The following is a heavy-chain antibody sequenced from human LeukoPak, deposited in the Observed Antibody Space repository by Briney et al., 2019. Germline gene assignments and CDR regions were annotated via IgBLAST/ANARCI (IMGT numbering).Heavy chain of an antibody. D-gene: IGHD3-22*01. Sequence: SETLSLTCTVSGGSISSDWYWCWVRQPPGNGLEWIGAIYRNGATYYHPSLKSRFTISLDTSKNQFSLRLNSVTAADTAVYYCARAKRDYYDNSGYESYYYFMDVWGKGTTVTVSS. CDR3: ARAKRDYYDNSGYESYYYFMDV. V-gene: IGHV4-38-2*02. J-gene: IGHJ6*03. CDR1: GGSISSDWY. CDR2: IYRNGAT.